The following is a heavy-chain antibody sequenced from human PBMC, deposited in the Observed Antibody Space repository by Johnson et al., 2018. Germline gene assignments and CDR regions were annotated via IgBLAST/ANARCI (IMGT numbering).Heavy chain of an antibody. V-gene: IGHV3-30*03. CDR1: GFTFSSYG. J-gene: IGHJ6*03. CDR2: ISYDGSNK. D-gene: IGHD1-1*01. CDR3: ASLIDWNPLGHYYYYMDV. Sequence: QLVQSGGGVVQPGRSLRLSCAASGFTFSSYGMHWVRQAPGKGLEWVAVISYDGSNKYYADSVKGRFTISRDNSKNTLYLQMNSLRAEDTAVYYWASLIDWNPLGHYYYYMDVWGKGTTVTGSS.